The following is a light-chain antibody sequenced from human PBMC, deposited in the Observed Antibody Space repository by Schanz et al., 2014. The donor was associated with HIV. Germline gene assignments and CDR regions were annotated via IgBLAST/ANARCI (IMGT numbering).Light chain of an antibody. CDR1: SSDVGHYDY. CDR2: DVN. CDR3: SSYTTSSTLV. V-gene: IGLV2-14*01. J-gene: IGLJ2*01. Sequence: QSALTQPPSASGSRGQSVTISCTGTSSDVGHYDYVSWYQQHPGKAPKLMIYDVNNRPSGASNRFSGSKSGNTASLTISGLQADDEADYYCSSYTTSSTLVFGGGTKLTVL.